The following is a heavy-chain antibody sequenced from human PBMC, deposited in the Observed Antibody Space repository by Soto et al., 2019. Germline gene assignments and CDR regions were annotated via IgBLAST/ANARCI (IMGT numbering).Heavy chain of an antibody. CDR3: VRLHQDHYYTMDV. CDR2: ISISGNYT. Sequence: QVQLAESGGDLVKPGGSLRLSCVVSGFTLSDYYMTWIRQAPGKGLEWVPYISISGNYTNYADSVKGRFTISRDSTNNSLYLQMNSLRAEDTAVYYCVRLHQDHYYTMDVWGQGTTVTVSS. V-gene: IGHV3-11*05. CDR1: GFTLSDYY. D-gene: IGHD2-2*01. J-gene: IGHJ6*02.